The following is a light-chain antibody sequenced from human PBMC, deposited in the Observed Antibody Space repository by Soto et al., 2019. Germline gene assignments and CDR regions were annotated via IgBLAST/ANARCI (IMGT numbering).Light chain of an antibody. CDR1: SSDVGTYNL. J-gene: IGLJ2*01. Sequence: QSALTQPASMSGSPGQSVTISCTGTSSDVGTYNLVSWYQQHPGRAPKLIIYEVTKRPSGVSNRFSGSKSGNTASLTISGLQAEDEADYYCSSYTSRSTPVFGGGTKLTVL. V-gene: IGLV2-14*02. CDR3: SSYTSRSTPV. CDR2: EVT.